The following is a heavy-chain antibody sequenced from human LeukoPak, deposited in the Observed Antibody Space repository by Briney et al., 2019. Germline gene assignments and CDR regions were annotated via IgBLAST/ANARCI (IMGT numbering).Heavy chain of an antibody. CDR1: GGSISSGAYY. J-gene: IGHJ5*02. D-gene: IGHD2-15*01. V-gene: IGHV4-61*02. Sequence: PSQTLSLTCTVSGGSISSGAYYWSWIRQPAGKGLEWIGRIYTSGSSDYRSTNYNPSLKSRVTLSIDTSKNQFSLKLSSVTAADTAVYYCARHIVVVVAAEYWFDPWGQGTLVTVSS. CDR3: ARHIVVVVAAEYWFDP. CDR2: IYTSGSSDYRST.